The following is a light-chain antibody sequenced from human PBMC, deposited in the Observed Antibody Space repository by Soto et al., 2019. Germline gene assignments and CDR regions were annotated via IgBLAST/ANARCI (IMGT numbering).Light chain of an antibody. CDR2: ESN. CDR1: SSNIGKNH. V-gene: IGLV1-51*02. CDR3: GTWDSSLTAVL. Sequence: QSVLTQPPSVSAAPGQKVTISCSGSSSNIGKNHVSWYQQAPGTAPKLLIYESNKRPSGIPDRFSGSKSGTSATLGIAGLQTGDEADYYCGTWDSSLTAVLFGGGTKVTVL. J-gene: IGLJ2*01.